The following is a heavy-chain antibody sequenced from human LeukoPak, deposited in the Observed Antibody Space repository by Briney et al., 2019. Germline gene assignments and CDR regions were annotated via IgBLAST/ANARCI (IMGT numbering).Heavy chain of an antibody. Sequence: NPSETLSLTCTVSGGSISTYYWTWIRQPPGKGLEWIGHVNYRGFTNYNPSPKSRVTISVDTPKNQCSLKLSSVTTADTAVYYCARVNYDFWSGYDPTRAPFDPWGQGTLVTVSS. V-gene: IGHV4-59*01. CDR1: GGSISTYY. D-gene: IGHD3-3*01. J-gene: IGHJ5*02. CDR3: ARVNYDFWSGYDPTRAPFDP. CDR2: VNYRGFT.